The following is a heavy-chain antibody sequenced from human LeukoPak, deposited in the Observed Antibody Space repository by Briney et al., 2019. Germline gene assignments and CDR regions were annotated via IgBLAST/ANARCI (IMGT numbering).Heavy chain of an antibody. D-gene: IGHD4-17*01. V-gene: IGHV3-43*02. CDR1: GLTFDDYA. J-gene: IGHJ5*02. CDR3: ARRPTVTTPLPA. CDR2: ISEDGSRA. Sequence: GGSLRLSCAASGLTFDDYAMHWVRPAPGKGVEWVSLISEDGSRAYLADSVRGRFTISRDNSKDSLYLQMNSLRAEDTAVYYCARRPTVTTPLPAWGQGTLVTVSS.